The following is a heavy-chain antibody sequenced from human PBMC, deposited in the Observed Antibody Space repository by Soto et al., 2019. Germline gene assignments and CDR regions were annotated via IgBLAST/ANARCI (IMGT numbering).Heavy chain of an antibody. CDR2: ISGRDGNI. J-gene: IGHJ6*03. CDR1: GFTFSDSF. Sequence: QVQLVEAGGGLVKPGGSLRLSCAASGFTFSDSFMSWSRQTPGKGLEWRSYISGRDGNIYYADSGRGRFTISRDNAKNSVYLQMNSLRDEDTAVYYCAGDQGPNYMAVWGKGTTVTVS. CDR3: AGDQGPNYMAV. V-gene: IGHV3-11*01.